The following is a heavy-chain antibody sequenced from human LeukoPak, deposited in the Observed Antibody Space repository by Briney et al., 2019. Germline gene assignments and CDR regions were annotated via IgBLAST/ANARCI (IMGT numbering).Heavy chain of an antibody. J-gene: IGHJ4*02. Sequence: ASVKVSCKASGYTFTRYDNNWVRQASGQGVEGMGWINPNSSNTGYAQKFQGRLTMTSNTSISTAYMELSSLRSDDTAVYYCARGASRAMKCLFFSTWGQGTLVTVSS. CDR1: GYTFTRYD. D-gene: IGHD3-22*01. V-gene: IGHV1-8*01. CDR3: ARGASRAMKCLFFST. CDR2: INPNSSNT.